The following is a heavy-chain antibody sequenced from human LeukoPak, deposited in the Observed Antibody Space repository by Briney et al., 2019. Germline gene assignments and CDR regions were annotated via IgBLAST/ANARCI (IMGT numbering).Heavy chain of an antibody. Sequence: SETLSLTCAVSGYSISSGYYWGWIRQSPGKGLGWIGRIDRSGNTYYNPPLKSRVAISVDTSSNQFSLRLTSVTAADTAVYYCARMDDYFGSGNYYNVINYYYMDVWGKGTTVTVS. V-gene: IGHV4-38-2*01. CDR1: GYSISSGYY. CDR2: IDRSGNT. CDR3: ARMDDYFGSGNYYNVINYYYMDV. D-gene: IGHD3-10*01. J-gene: IGHJ6*03.